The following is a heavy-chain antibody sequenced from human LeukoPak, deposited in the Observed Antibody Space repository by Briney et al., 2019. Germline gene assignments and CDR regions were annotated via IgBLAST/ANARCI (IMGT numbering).Heavy chain of an antibody. CDR1: GGSISSGGYY. CDR2: IYYSGST. J-gene: IGHJ4*02. V-gene: IGHV4-31*03. Sequence: PSQTLSLTCTVSGGSISSGGYYWTWIRQHPGKGLEGIGYIYYSGSTYYNPSLKSRLTISIDTSKNQFSLKLNSVTAADTAVYYCARWGYSTGWYGDGAEEYWGQGTLVTVTS. D-gene: IGHD6-19*01. CDR3: ARWGYSTGWYGDGAEEY.